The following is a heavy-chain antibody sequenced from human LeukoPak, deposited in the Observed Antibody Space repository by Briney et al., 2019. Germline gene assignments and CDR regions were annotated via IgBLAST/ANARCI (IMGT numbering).Heavy chain of an antibody. Sequence: SETLSLTCTVSGASITSYYWSWIRQPPGMGLEWIGYIFYSGSTDYSPSLKSRATISLDTSKSQFSLMLTSVTTADTAVYYCAREVLGDIVVVPAARGNFDYWGQGTLVTVSS. CDR2: IFYSGST. CDR1: GASITSYY. D-gene: IGHD2-2*01. J-gene: IGHJ4*02. CDR3: AREVLGDIVVVPAARGNFDY. V-gene: IGHV4-59*01.